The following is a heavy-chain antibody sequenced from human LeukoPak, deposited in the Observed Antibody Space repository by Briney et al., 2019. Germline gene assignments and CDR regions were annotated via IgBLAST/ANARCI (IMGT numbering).Heavy chain of an antibody. CDR1: GYTFTSYG. J-gene: IGHJ6*03. V-gene: IGHV1-18*01. CDR3: ARVGYYGSGSYFLYYYYMDV. D-gene: IGHD3-10*01. Sequence: ASVKVSCKASGYTFTSYGISWVRQAPGQGLEWMGWISAYNGNTNYAQKLQGRVTMTTDTSTSTAYMELRSLRSDDTAVYYCARVGYYGSGSYFLYYYYMDVWGKGTTVTISS. CDR2: ISAYNGNT.